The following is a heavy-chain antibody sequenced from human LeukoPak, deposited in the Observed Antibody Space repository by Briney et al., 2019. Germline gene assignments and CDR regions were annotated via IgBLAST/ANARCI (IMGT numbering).Heavy chain of an antibody. Sequence: GASVKVSCKASGYTFTSYDINWVRQATGQGLEWMGWMNPNSGNTGYAQKFQGRVTMTRDTSTSTVYMELSSLRSEDTAVYYCARDMAAVAHFDYWGQGTLVTVSS. J-gene: IGHJ4*02. V-gene: IGHV1-8*01. CDR1: GYTFTSYD. D-gene: IGHD6-19*01. CDR2: MNPNSGNT. CDR3: ARDMAAVAHFDY.